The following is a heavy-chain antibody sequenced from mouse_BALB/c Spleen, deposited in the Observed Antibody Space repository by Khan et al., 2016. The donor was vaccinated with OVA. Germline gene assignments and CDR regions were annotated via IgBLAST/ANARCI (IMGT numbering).Heavy chain of an antibody. Sequence: QIQLVQSGPELKKPGETVKISCKASGYTFTIYGMNWVRQAPGKGLKWMGWINTYTGEPTYADDFKGRFAFSLETSASTAFLQINNLKNEDTATYFCARGGYNGTMDYGGQGTSVTVSS. CDR2: INTYTGEP. CDR3: ARGGYNGTMDY. J-gene: IGHJ4*01. V-gene: IGHV9-3-1*01. CDR1: GYTFTIYG. D-gene: IGHD1-1*02.